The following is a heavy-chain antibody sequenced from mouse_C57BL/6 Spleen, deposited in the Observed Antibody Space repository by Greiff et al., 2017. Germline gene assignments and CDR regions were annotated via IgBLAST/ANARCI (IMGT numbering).Heavy chain of an antibody. CDR3: ARARALYGSPWYFDV. J-gene: IGHJ1*03. V-gene: IGHV3-8*01. CDR2: ISYSGST. D-gene: IGHD1-1*01. Sequence: EVQLKESGPGLAKPSQTLSLTCSVTGYSITSDYWNWIRKFPGNKLEYMGYISYSGSTYYNPSLKSRISITRDTSKNQYYLQLNSVTTEDTATYYCARARALYGSPWYFDVWGTGTTVTVSS. CDR1: GYSITSDY.